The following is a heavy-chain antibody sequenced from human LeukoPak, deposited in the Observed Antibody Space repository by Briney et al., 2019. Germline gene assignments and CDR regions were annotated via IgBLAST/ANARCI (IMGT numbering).Heavy chain of an antibody. J-gene: IGHJ3*02. CDR1: GFTFSDYR. V-gene: IGHV3-21*01. CDR2: ISGLSNYI. D-gene: IGHD2-2*01. CDR3: ARVDCTTTSCPRHDAFDI. Sequence: GGSLRLSCTASGFTFSDYRMNWVRQAPGKGLEWVSSISGLSNYIYYADSVKGRFTISRDNAKNSLSLQMNSLRAEDTAVYYCARVDCTTTSCPRHDAFDIWGQGTMATVSS.